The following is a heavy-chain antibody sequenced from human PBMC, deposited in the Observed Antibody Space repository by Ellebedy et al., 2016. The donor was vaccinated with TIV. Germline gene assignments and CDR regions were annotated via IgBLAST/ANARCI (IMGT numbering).Heavy chain of an antibody. CDR3: ARVVGGSGSYYLDY. J-gene: IGHJ4*02. Sequence: SETLSLXXTVSGGSISSGGYYWSWIRQPPGKGLEWIGEINHSGSTNYNPSLKSRVTISVDRSKNQFSLKLSSVTAADTAVYYCARVVGGSGSYYLDYWGQGTLVTVSS. CDR1: GGSISSGGYY. V-gene: IGHV4-30-2*01. D-gene: IGHD3-10*01. CDR2: INHSGST.